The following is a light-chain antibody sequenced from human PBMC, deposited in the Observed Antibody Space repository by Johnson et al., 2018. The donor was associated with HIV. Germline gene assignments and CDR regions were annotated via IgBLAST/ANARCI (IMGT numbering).Light chain of an antibody. V-gene: IGLV1-41*01. CDR2: ENN. CDR3: LPGNTGPRSYI. Sequence: QPVLTQPPSVSAALGQKVNISCSGSSSNIGNNYVSWYQHLPGTAPKLLIYENNIRPSGIPDRFSGSKSGSSATLGITGRWPEDEADYYCLPGNTGPRSYIFGSGTKVTVL. CDR1: SSNIGNNY. J-gene: IGLJ1*01.